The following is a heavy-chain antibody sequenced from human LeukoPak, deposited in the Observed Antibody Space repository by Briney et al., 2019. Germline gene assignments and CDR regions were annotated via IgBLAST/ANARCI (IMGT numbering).Heavy chain of an antibody. V-gene: IGHV4-4*07. D-gene: IGHD1-26*01. CDR1: GGSISSYY. Sequence: PSETLSLTCTVSGGSISSYYWSWIQQPAGKGLEWIGRIYNSGSTNYNPSLKSRVTMSVDTSKNQFSLKVSSVTAADTAVYYCARDWSGSANWFDPWGQGTLVIVSS. J-gene: IGHJ5*02. CDR2: IYNSGST. CDR3: ARDWSGSANWFDP.